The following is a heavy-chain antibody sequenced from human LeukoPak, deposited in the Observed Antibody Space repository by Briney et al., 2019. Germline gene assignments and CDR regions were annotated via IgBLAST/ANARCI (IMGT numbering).Heavy chain of an antibody. CDR2: IKQDGSEK. J-gene: IGHJ4*02. CDR3: AMGEDWELLDY. V-gene: IGHV3-7*01. D-gene: IGHD1-26*01. Sequence: GGSRRLSCAASGFIVNTNYMTWVRQAPGRGLEWVANIKQDGSEKYYVDSVKGRFTISRDNAKNSLYLQMNSLRAEDTAVYYCAMGEDWELLDYWGQGTLVTVSS. CDR1: GFIVNTNY.